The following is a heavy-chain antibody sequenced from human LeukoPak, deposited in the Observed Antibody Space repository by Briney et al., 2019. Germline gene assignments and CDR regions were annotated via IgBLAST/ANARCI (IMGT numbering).Heavy chain of an antibody. CDR3: ARNGYFSLDY. CDR2: IYHSGST. J-gene: IGHJ4*02. D-gene: IGHD6-13*01. V-gene: IGHV4-4*02. Sequence: SSETLSLTCAVSGGSISSNNWWSWVRQPPGKGLEWIGEIYHSGSTNYNPSLKRRGTISVDKSKNQFSLILNSVTAADTAVYYCARNGYFSLDYWGQGTLVTVSS. CDR1: GGSISSNNW.